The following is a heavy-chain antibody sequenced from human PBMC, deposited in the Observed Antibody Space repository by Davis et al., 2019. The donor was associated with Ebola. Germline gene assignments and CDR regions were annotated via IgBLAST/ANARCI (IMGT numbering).Heavy chain of an antibody. CDR1: GFTFISYW. V-gene: IGHV3-23*01. J-gene: IGHJ4*02. Sequence: GESLKISCAASGFTFISYWMHWVRQAPGKGLEWVSSISDSGGNTYYADSVKGRFTISRDNSKSTLYLQMSSLRAEDTAVYYCAKDSGAFDYWGQGTLVTVSS. CDR3: AKDSGAFDY. CDR2: ISDSGGNT. D-gene: IGHD3-10*01.